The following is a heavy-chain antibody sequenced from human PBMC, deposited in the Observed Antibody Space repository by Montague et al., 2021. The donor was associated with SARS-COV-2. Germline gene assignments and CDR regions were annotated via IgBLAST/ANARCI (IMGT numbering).Heavy chain of an antibody. Sequence: SLRLSCAASGFTFSSYATSWVRQAPGKGLEWVSAISGSGGSTYYADSVKGRFTISRDNSKNTLYLQMNSLRAEDTAVYYCAKDYRGIAAAGTYYYYGTDVWGQGTTVTVSS. D-gene: IGHD6-13*01. V-gene: IGHV3-23*01. CDR3: AKDYRGIAAAGTYYYYGTDV. CDR1: GFTFSSYA. J-gene: IGHJ6*02. CDR2: ISGSGGST.